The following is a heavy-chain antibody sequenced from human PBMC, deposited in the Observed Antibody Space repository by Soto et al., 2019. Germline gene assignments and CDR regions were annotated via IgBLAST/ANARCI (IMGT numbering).Heavy chain of an antibody. D-gene: IGHD1-1*01. V-gene: IGHV3-23*01. CDR3: AKSLNINWKNWFDP. Sequence: GGSLRLSCAASGFTFGTYTMNWVRQAPGKGLEWVSIISDSGGRTYYADSVRGRFTISRDNSKNTLYLQMNSLRAEDTAVYYCAKSLNINWKNWFDPWGQGTLVTVSS. CDR1: GFTFGTYT. J-gene: IGHJ5*02. CDR2: ISDSGGRT.